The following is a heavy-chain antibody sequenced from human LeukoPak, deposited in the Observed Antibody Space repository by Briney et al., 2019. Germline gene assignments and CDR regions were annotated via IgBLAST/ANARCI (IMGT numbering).Heavy chain of an antibody. J-gene: IGHJ4*02. Sequence: ASVKVSCKASGYTFTSHGLSWARQAPGQGLEWMGWISIYSGNTTYAQKFQDRISMTTDTSTSTAHMELRSLKSDDTAVYYCARDPGGTWGFDYWGQGALVTVSS. CDR1: GYTFTSHG. CDR3: ARDPGGTWGFDY. D-gene: IGHD7-27*01. V-gene: IGHV1-18*01. CDR2: ISIYSGNT.